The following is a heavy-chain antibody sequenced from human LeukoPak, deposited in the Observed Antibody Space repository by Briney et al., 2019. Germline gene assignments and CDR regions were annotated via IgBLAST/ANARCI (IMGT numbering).Heavy chain of an antibody. J-gene: IGHJ4*02. CDR3: VKGGYTTYFDH. D-gene: IGHD2-15*01. Sequence: GGSLRLSCTSSGFTFISYSMSWFRQAPGKGLEWVSNIRSNGRETYYADSVKGRFTISRDNPENTLFLEMNSLRAEDSAVYSCVKGGYTTYFDHWGQGTLVAVSS. CDR2: IRSNGRET. V-gene: IGHV3-23*01. CDR1: GFTFISYS.